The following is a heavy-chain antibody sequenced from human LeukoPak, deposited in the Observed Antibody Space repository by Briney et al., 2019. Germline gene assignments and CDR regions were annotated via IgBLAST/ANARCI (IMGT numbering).Heavy chain of an antibody. CDR2: IGTAGDT. CDR1: GFTFSSYD. Sequence: GGSLRLSCAASGFTFSSYDMHWVRQATGKGLEWVSAIGTAGDTYYPGSVKGRFTISRENAKNSLYLQMNSLRAEDTAVYYCAKLVGSGSYSHFDYWGQGTLVTVSS. J-gene: IGHJ4*02. D-gene: IGHD3-10*01. CDR3: AKLVGSGSYSHFDY. V-gene: IGHV3-13*01.